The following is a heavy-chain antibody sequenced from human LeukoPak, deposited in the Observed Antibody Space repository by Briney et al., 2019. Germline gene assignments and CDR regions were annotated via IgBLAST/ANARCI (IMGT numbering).Heavy chain of an antibody. D-gene: IGHD3-22*01. J-gene: IGHJ4*02. CDR3: ALGYYDSSGYSREYYFDY. CDR2: RIPIFPAP. V-gene: IGHV1-69*05. CDR1: GGTFTNYA. Sequence: SVKVSCKASGGTFTNYAINWVRQAPGQGLEWMGGRIPIFPAPNYAQKFRGRVSITTDEATSTAYTELSSLRSEDTAVYYCALGYYDSSGYSREYYFDYWGQGTLVTVSS.